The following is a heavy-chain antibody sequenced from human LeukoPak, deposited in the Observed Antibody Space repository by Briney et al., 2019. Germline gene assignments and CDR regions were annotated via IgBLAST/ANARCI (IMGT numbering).Heavy chain of an antibody. CDR1: GYTFTSYD. Sequence: ASVKVSCKASGYTFTSYDINWVRQATGQGLEWMGWMNPNSGNTGYAQKFQGRVTITRNTSISTAYMELSSLRSEDTAVYYCARGRYCSSTSCSNNWFDPWGQGTLVTVSS. D-gene: IGHD2-2*01. CDR3: ARGRYCSSTSCSNNWFDP. V-gene: IGHV1-8*03. CDR2: MNPNSGNT. J-gene: IGHJ5*02.